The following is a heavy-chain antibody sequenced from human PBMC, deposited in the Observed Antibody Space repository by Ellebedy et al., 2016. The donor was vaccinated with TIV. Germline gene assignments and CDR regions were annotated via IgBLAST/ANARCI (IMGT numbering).Heavy chain of an antibody. D-gene: IGHD6-19*01. V-gene: IGHV3-30-3*01. CDR3: ARDRDKSSGWYGGAAY. CDR2: ISYDGSSK. CDR1: GFTFNSYA. Sequence: GESLKISCAASGFTFNSYAMHWVRQAPGKGLEWVAVISYDGSSKYYADSVKGRFTISRDNSMTTLYLEMNSLRAEDTAVYYCARDRDKSSGWYGGAAYWGQGTLVTVSS. J-gene: IGHJ4*02.